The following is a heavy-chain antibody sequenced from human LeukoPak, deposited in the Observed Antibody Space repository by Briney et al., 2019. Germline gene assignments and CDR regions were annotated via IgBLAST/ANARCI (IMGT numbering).Heavy chain of an antibody. CDR2: INWNGDRT. CDR3: ARKGYYGSGTYLDY. D-gene: IGHD3-10*01. Sequence: GGSLRLSCAASGFTFDDYGMSWVRQAPGKGLEWVSGINWNGDRTGYADSVRGRFTISRDNTKNSLYLQMNSLRAEDTALYYCARKGYYGSGTYLDYWGQGTLVTVSS. CDR1: GFTFDDYG. J-gene: IGHJ4*02. V-gene: IGHV3-20*04.